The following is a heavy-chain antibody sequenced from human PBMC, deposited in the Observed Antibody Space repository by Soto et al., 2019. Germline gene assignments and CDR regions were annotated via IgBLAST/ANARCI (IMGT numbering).Heavy chain of an antibody. CDR2: ISYDGSNK. V-gene: IGHV3-30-3*01. D-gene: IGHD5-18*01. J-gene: IGHJ4*02. Sequence: GGSLRLSCAASGFTFSSYAMHWVRQAPGKGLEWVAVISYDGSNKYYADSVKGRFTISRDDSKNTLYLQMNSLRAEDTAVYYCAREAPRGYSYALNYFDYWGQGTLVTVSS. CDR1: GFTFSSYA. CDR3: AREAPRGYSYALNYFDY.